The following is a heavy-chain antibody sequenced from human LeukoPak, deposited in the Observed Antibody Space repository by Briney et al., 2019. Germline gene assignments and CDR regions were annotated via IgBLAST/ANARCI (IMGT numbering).Heavy chain of an antibody. CDR3: ARGLVLCWFDP. Sequence: SETLSLTCAVYGGSFSGYYWSWIRQPPGEGLEWIGEINHSGSTNYNPSLKSRVTISVDTSKNQFSLKLSSVTAADTAVYYCARGLVLCWFDPWGQGTLVTVSS. V-gene: IGHV4-34*01. CDR1: GGSFSGYY. CDR2: INHSGST. J-gene: IGHJ5*02.